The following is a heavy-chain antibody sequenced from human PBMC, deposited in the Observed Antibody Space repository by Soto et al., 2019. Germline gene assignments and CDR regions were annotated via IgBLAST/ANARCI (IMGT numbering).Heavy chain of an antibody. Sequence: PGGSLRLSCAASGFTFSNAWMSWVRQAPGKGLEWVGRIKSKTNGGTTDYAAPVKGRFTISRDDSKNTLYLQMNSLKTEDTAVYYCATGSGGGSRGAFDIWGQGTMVTVSS. V-gene: IGHV3-15*01. J-gene: IGHJ3*02. D-gene: IGHD2-15*01. CDR3: ATGSGGGSRGAFDI. CDR2: IKSKTNGGTT. CDR1: GFTFSNAW.